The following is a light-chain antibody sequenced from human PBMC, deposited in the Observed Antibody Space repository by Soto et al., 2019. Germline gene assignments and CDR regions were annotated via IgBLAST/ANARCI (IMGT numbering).Light chain of an antibody. CDR2: AAS. CDR3: QQYGSSPYT. J-gene: IGKJ5*01. CDR1: QGVRNNY. V-gene: IGKV3-20*01. Sequence: EIVLTQSPGTLSLSPGERATLSCRASQGVRNNYLAWYQQRPGQAPRLLIYAASSRATGIPDRFSGSGSGTDFTLTISRLEPGDFAVYYCQQYGSSPYTFGQGTRLEIK.